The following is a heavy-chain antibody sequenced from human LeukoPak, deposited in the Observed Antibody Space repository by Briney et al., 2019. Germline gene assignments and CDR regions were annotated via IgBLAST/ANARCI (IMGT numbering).Heavy chain of an antibody. CDR2: IQQSGST. J-gene: IGHJ4*02. Sequence: SETLSLTCTVSGVSVSSGDHYWSWIRQPPGKGPEYIGNIQQSGSTNYNPSLESRVTISVDTPKNQFSLRLTSVTAADTAVYYCARGRGWGYGVDYWGQGTLATVSS. V-gene: IGHV4-61*08. CDR3: ARGRGWGYGVDY. CDR1: GVSVSSGDHY. D-gene: IGHD2-15*01.